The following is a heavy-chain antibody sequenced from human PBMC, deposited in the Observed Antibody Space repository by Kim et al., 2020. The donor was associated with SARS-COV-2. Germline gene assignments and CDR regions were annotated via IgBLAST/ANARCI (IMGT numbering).Heavy chain of an antibody. CDR3: ARDYGGFLGGMDV. D-gene: IGHD4-17*01. J-gene: IGHJ6*02. Sequence: YADSVKGRFTTSRDNAKNSLYLQMTSLRAEDTAVYYCARDYGGFLGGMDVWGQGTTVTVSS. V-gene: IGHV3-11*01.